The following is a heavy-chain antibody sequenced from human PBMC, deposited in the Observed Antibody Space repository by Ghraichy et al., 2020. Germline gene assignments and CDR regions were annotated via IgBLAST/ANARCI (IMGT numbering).Heavy chain of an antibody. CDR1: GYTFTSYY. CDR2: INPSGGST. D-gene: IGHD2-15*01. J-gene: IGHJ4*02. Sequence: ASVKVSCKASGYTFTSYYMHWVRQAPGQGLEWMGIINPSGGSTSYAQKFQGRVTMTRDTSTSTVYMELSSLRSEDTAVYYCARDFDTPADCSGGSCYGDYWGQGTLVTVSS. V-gene: IGHV1-46*01. CDR3: ARDFDTPADCSGGSCYGDY.